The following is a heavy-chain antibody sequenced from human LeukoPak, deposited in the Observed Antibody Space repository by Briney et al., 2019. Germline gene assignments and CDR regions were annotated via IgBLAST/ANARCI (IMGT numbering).Heavy chain of an antibody. Sequence: GGSRRLSCAASGITFSSHTMNWVRQAPGKGLEWVSSISSSSSYIYYAGSVKGRFTISRDNAKNSLFLQMTSLRAEDTAVYYCARDRSRNYGYYFDFWGQGTLVSVSS. D-gene: IGHD4-11*01. CDR2: ISSSSSYI. V-gene: IGHV3-21*01. CDR1: GITFSSHT. CDR3: ARDRSRNYGYYFDF. J-gene: IGHJ4*02.